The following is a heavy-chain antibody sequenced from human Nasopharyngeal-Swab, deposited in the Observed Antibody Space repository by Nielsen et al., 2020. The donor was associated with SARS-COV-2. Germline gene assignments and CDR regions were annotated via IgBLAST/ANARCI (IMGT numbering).Heavy chain of an antibody. CDR3: ARDQGGPIVGATLGCPDY. D-gene: IGHD1-26*01. Sequence: GESLKISCAASGFTFSSYAMHWVRQAPGKGLEWVAVISYDGSNKYYADSVKGRFTISRDNSKNTLYLQMNSLRAEDTAVYYCARDQGGPIVGATLGCPDYWGQGTLVTVSS. J-gene: IGHJ4*02. CDR1: GFTFSSYA. V-gene: IGHV3-30-3*01. CDR2: ISYDGSNK.